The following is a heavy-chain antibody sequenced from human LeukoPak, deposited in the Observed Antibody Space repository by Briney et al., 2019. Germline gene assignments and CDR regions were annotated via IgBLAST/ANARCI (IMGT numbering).Heavy chain of an antibody. CDR1: GGSFSGYY. V-gene: IGHV4-34*01. Sequence: SETLSLTCAVYGGSFSGYYWSWIRQPPGKGLEWIGEINHSGSTNYNPSLKSRVTMSVDTSKNQFSLKLSSVTAADTAVYYCARESYDFWSGYLDYWGQGTLVTVSS. CDR2: INHSGST. J-gene: IGHJ4*02. CDR3: ARESYDFWSGYLDY. D-gene: IGHD3-3*01.